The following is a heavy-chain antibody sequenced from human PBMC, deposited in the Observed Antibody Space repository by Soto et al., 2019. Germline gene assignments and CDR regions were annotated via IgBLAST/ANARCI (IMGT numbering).Heavy chain of an antibody. CDR1: EFTFSSYA. CDR2: ISYDGSNK. CDR3: AREWDEGATLVGPLDY. D-gene: IGHD1-26*01. V-gene: IGHV3-30-3*01. Sequence: PGRTLRLSCAASEFTFSSYAMPWVRQSPGKGLEWVAVISYDGSNKYYADSVKGRFTISRDNSKNTLYLQMKSLRAEDTAVYYCAREWDEGATLVGPLDYWGKGT. J-gene: IGHJ4*02.